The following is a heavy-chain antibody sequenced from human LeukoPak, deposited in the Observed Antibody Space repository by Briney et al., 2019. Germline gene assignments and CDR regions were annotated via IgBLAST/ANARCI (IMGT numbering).Heavy chain of an antibody. V-gene: IGHV3-23*01. CDR1: GFTFSSYA. Sequence: GGSLRLSCAASGFTFSSYAMSWVRQAPGKGLEWVSAISGSGGSTYYADSVKGRFTISRDNSKNTLYLQMNSLRAEDTAVYYCARGLTDSSDAFDIWGQGTMVTVSS. CDR2: ISGSGGST. J-gene: IGHJ3*02. D-gene: IGHD3-9*01. CDR3: ARGLTDSSDAFDI.